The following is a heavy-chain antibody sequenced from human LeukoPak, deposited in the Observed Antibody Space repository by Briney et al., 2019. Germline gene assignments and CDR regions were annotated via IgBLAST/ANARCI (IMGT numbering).Heavy chain of an antibody. Sequence: SETLSLTCTVSGGSISSYYWSWIRQPAGKGLEWIGRIYTSGSTNYNPSLTSRVTMSVDTSKNQFSLKLSSVTAADTAVYYCARGLTTVVTIFGVVDRDNWFDPWGQGTLVTVSS. CDR3: ARGLTTVVTIFGVVDRDNWFDP. V-gene: IGHV4-4*07. D-gene: IGHD3-3*01. J-gene: IGHJ5*02. CDR2: IYTSGST. CDR1: GGSISSYY.